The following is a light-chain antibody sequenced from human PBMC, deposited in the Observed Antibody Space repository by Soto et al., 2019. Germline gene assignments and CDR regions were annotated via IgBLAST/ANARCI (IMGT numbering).Light chain of an antibody. J-gene: IGLJ1*01. CDR1: SSDVGGYNY. CDR2: DVS. Sequence: QSALTQPASVSGSPGQSITISCNGASSDVGGYNYVSWYQQHPGKAPKLLIYDVSSRPSGVSDRFSGSKSGNTASLTISGLQAEDEADYCSSYASSSTYVFGTGTKLTVL. CDR3: SSYASSSTYV. V-gene: IGLV2-14*01.